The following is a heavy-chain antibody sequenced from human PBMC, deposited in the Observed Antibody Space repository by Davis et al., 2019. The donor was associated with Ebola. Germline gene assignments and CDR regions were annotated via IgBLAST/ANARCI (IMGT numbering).Heavy chain of an antibody. Sequence: GESLKISCAASGFTFSGSAMHWVRQASGKGLEWVGRIRSKANSYATAYAASVKGRFTISRDDSKNTAYPQMSSLKTEDTAVYYCTSTTNLIDYWGQGTLVTVSS. CDR2: IRSKANSYAT. J-gene: IGHJ4*02. CDR1: GFTFSGSA. CDR3: TSTTNLIDY. D-gene: IGHD1-26*01. V-gene: IGHV3-73*01.